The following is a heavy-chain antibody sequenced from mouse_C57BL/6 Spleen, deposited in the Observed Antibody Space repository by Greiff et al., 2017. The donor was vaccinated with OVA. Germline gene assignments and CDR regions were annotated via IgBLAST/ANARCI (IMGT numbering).Heavy chain of an antibody. Sequence: EVQRVESGEGLVKPGGSLKLSCAASGFTFSSYAMSWVRQTPEKRLEWVAYISSGGDYIYYADTVKGRFTISRDNARNTLYLQMSSLKSEDTAMYYCTRDANLYYFDYWGQGTTLTVSS. CDR2: ISSGGDYI. CDR3: TRDANLYYFDY. V-gene: IGHV5-9-1*02. J-gene: IGHJ2*01. CDR1: GFTFSSYA.